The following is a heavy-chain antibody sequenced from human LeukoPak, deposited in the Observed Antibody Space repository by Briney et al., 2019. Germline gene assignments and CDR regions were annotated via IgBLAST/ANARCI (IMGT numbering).Heavy chain of an antibody. Sequence: ASVKVSCKASGGTFSSYAISWVRQAPGQGLEWMGRIIPIFGIANYAQKFQGRVTITADKSTSTAYMELSSLRSEDTAVYYCATHHCSSTSCLFDYWGQGTLVTVSS. J-gene: IGHJ4*02. CDR3: ATHHCSSTSCLFDY. D-gene: IGHD2-2*01. CDR2: IIPIFGIA. CDR1: GGTFSSYA. V-gene: IGHV1-69*04.